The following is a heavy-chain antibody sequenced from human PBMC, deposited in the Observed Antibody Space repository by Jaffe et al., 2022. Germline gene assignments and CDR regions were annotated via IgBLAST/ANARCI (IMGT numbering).Heavy chain of an antibody. D-gene: IGHD6-19*01. CDR1: GFTVSSNY. V-gene: IGHV3-53*04. J-gene: IGHJ2*01. CDR2: IYSGGST. Sequence: EVQLVESGGGLVQPGGSLRLSCAASGFTVSSNYMSWVRQAPGKGLEWVSVIYSGGSTYYADSVKGRFTISRHNSKNTLYLQMNSLRAEDTAVYYCARVGYSSGWYQSGWYFDLWGRGTLVTVSS. CDR3: ARVGYSSGWYQSGWYFDL.